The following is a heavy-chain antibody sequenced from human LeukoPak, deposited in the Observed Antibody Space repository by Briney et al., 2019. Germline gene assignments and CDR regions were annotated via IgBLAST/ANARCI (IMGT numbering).Heavy chain of an antibody. D-gene: IGHD3-9*01. J-gene: IGHJ5*02. CDR3: ARRGSGYFDWLGWFDP. CDR1: GYSFTSYW. Sequence: GESLKISCKGSGYSFTSYWIGWVRQMPGKGLEWMGIIYPGDSDTRYSPSFQGQVTISADKSISTAYLQWSSLKASDTAMYYCARRGSGYFDWLGWFDPWGQGTLVTVSS. V-gene: IGHV5-51*01. CDR2: IYPGDSDT.